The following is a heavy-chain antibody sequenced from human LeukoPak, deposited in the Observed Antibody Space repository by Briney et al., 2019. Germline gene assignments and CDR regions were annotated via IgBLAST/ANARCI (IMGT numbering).Heavy chain of an antibody. Sequence: GGSLRLSCAASGFIFNNYWMHWVRQTPGEGPLWLSRINGDGSSTSYTHSVQGRFIISRDNAKNTLYLQMNSLRAEDTAVYYCTRQWHTPSDYWGQGTLVTVSS. V-gene: IGHV3-74*01. CDR1: GFIFNNYW. J-gene: IGHJ4*02. CDR2: INGDGSST. D-gene: IGHD6-19*01. CDR3: TRQWHTPSDY.